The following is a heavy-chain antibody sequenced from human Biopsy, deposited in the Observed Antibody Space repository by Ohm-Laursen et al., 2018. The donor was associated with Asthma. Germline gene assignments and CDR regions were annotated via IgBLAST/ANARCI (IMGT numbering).Heavy chain of an antibody. D-gene: IGHD4-17*01. CDR1: GGTFSRYA. Sequence: EASVKVSCNASGGTFSRYAISWVRQAPGQGLEWMGGIIPIFGTSNYAQKFQGRVTFTADESTSSAYMELSSLRSEDSAVYYCAREVSTADYGYYYFAMDVWGQGTTVTVSS. CDR3: AREVSTADYGYYYFAMDV. CDR2: IIPIFGTS. J-gene: IGHJ6*02. V-gene: IGHV1-69*13.